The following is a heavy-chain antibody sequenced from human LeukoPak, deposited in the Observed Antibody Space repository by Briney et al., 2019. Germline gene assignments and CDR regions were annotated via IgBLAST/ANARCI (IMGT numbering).Heavy chain of an antibody. D-gene: IGHD3-22*01. V-gene: IGHV1-2*02. CDR2: INTNSGGT. Sequence: ASVKVSCKASGYTFTGYYMHWVRQAPGQGLEWMGWINTNSGGTNYAQKFQGRVTMTRDTSISTAYMELSRLRSDDTAVYYCAREWMTYYYDSSGYSPCDYWGQGTLVTVSS. CDR1: GYTFTGYY. CDR3: AREWMTYYYDSSGYSPCDY. J-gene: IGHJ4*02.